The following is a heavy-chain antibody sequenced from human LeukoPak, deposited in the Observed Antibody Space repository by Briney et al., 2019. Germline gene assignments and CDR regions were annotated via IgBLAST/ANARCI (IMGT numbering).Heavy chain of an antibody. CDR2: IRSKAYGGTT. CDR3: TTSYRCGGDCYSEVPLDY. CDR1: GFTFGDYA. Sequence: KAGGSLRLSCTASGFTFGDYAMSWFRQAPGKGLEWVGFIRSKAYGGTTEYAASVKGRFTISRDDSKSIAYLQMNSLKTEDTAVYYCTTSYRCGGDCYSEVPLDYWGQGTLVTVSS. V-gene: IGHV3-49*05. D-gene: IGHD2-21*02. J-gene: IGHJ4*02.